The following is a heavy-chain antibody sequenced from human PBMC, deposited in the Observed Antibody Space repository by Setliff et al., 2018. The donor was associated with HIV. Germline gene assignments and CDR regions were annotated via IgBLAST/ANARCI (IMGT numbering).Heavy chain of an antibody. D-gene: IGHD4-4*01. Sequence: SETLSLTCTVSGASISSSGYYWGWIRQPPGKGLEWIGEINHSGSTNYNPSLKSRVTISVDTSKNQFSLKLSSVTAADTAVYYCARNLTVTDNGMDVWGQGTTVTVSS. CDR2: INHSGST. CDR1: GASISSSGYY. CDR3: ARNLTVTDNGMDV. J-gene: IGHJ6*02. V-gene: IGHV4-39*07.